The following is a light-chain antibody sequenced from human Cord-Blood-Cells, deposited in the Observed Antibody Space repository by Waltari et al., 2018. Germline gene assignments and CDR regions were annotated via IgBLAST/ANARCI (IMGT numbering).Light chain of an antibody. Sequence: EIVLTQSPGTLSLSPGDRATLSCRASQSVSRRYLAWYQQKPGHAPRPLIFCASSRATGIPDRFSGSGSGTDFTLTISRLEPEDFAVYYCQQYGSSRTWTFGQGTKVEIK. J-gene: IGKJ1*01. CDR3: QQYGSSRTWT. V-gene: IGKV3-20*01. CDR1: QSVSRRY. CDR2: CAS.